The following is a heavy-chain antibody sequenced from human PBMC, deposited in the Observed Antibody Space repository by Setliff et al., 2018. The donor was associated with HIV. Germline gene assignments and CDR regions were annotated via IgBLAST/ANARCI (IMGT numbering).Heavy chain of an antibody. D-gene: IGHD4-17*01. Sequence: SETLSLTCAVSGGSISSSNWWSWVRQSPGKGLEWIGEIYHSGTTNYNPSHKSRVTISVDKSKSQFSLKLSSVTAADTAVYYCATSGDYGDYDYWGQGTLVTVSS. J-gene: IGHJ4*02. CDR2: IYHSGTT. CDR3: ATSGDYGDYDY. V-gene: IGHV4-4*02. CDR1: GGSISSSNW.